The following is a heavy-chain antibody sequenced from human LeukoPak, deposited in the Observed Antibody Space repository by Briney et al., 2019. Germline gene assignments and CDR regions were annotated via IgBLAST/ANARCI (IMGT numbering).Heavy chain of an antibody. V-gene: IGHV3-30*02. D-gene: IGHD6-13*01. Sequence: GGSLRLSCAASGFTFSSYGMHWVRQAPGKGLEWVAFIRYDGSNKYYADSVKGRFTISRDNSKNTLYLQMNSLRAEDTAVYYCAKVTGGAAAAYFQHWGQGTLVTVSS. CDR2: IRYDGSNK. CDR3: AKVTGGAAAAYFQH. J-gene: IGHJ1*01. CDR1: GFTFSSYG.